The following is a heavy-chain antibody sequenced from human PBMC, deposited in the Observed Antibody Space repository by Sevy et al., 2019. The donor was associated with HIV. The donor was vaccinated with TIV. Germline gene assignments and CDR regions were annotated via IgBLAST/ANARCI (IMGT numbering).Heavy chain of an antibody. CDR1: GFTFTNYG. CDR3: GKEWTVLSDWYGEFDY. J-gene: IGHJ4*02. V-gene: IGHV3-23*01. Sequence: GGSLRLSCAASGFTFTNYGMHWVRQAPGKGLEWVSGISNSGANTYYADSVRGRFTVSRDNSKNTVYLQLNSLRAEDTAIYYCGKEWTVLSDWYGEFDYWGQGTLVTVSS. D-gene: IGHD6-19*01. CDR2: ISNSGANT.